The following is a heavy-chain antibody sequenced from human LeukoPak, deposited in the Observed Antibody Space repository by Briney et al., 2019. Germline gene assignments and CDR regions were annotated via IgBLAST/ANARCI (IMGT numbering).Heavy chain of an antibody. Sequence: GSSVKVSCKASGGTFISHAVSWVRQAPGQGLEWMGRIIPVIGLGNNAPRFQGRLTVTADESTNTVYMELSSLRSEDTAVYYCARDYSSSWAGGFDYWGQGTLVTVSS. CDR1: GGTFISHA. V-gene: IGHV1-69*04. D-gene: IGHD6-13*01. CDR2: IIPVIGLG. J-gene: IGHJ4*02. CDR3: ARDYSSSWAGGFDY.